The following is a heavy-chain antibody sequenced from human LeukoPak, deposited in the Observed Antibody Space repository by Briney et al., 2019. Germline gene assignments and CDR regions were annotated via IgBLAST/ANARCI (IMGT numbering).Heavy chain of an antibody. CDR2: IYYSGST. D-gene: IGHD1-26*01. J-gene: IGHJ3*02. V-gene: IGHV4-59*01. CDR3: ASSGIVADAFDI. Sequence: SETLSLTCTVSGGSISSYYWSWIRQPPGKGLEWIGYIYYSGSTNYNPSLKSRVTISVDTSKNQFSLKLSSVTAADTAVYYCASSGIVADAFDIWGQGTMVTVSS. CDR1: GGSISSYY.